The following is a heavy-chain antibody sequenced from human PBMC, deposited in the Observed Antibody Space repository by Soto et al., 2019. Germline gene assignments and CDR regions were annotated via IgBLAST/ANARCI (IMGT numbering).Heavy chain of an antibody. CDR1: GGTFSSYA. D-gene: IGHD1-26*01. CDR3: ARDSLGGSYSKVSDTFDI. CDR2: IIPIFGTA. V-gene: IGHV1-69*13. Sequence: SVKVSCKASGGTFSSYAISWVRQAPGQGLEWMGGIIPIFGTANYAQKFQGRVTITADESTSTAYMELSSLRSEDTAVYYCARDSLGGSYSKVSDTFDIWGQGTMVTVSS. J-gene: IGHJ3*02.